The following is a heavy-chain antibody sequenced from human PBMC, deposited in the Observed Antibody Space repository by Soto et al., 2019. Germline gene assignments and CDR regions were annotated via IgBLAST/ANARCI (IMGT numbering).Heavy chain of an antibody. CDR2: ITDNGGDA. CDR1: GLTFGSRA. Sequence: LRLSCVASGLTFGSRAMSWVRQAPGEGLQWVATITDNGGDAKYADSVRGRFVISRDNSKKTLYLQMTSLTAEDSAMYFCARGSTESYPGSRIFDFWGRGTLGTVSS. CDR3: ARGSTESYPGSRIFDF. J-gene: IGHJ4*02. D-gene: IGHD3-10*01. V-gene: IGHV3-23*01.